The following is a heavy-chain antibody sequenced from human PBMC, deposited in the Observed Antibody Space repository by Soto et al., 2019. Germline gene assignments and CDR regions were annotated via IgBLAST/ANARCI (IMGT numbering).Heavy chain of an antibody. CDR2: IKQDGSEK. CDR1: GFTFSNYW. D-gene: IGHD1-26*01. J-gene: IGHJ2*01. V-gene: IGHV3-7*01. Sequence: GGSLRLSCAASGFTFSNYWISWVRQAPGKGLEWVANIKQDGSEKNYKDSAKGRLTISRDNAKNSLSLQMNSLRAEDTAVYYCARRATTSAGYFDLWGRGTLVTVA. CDR3: ARRATTSAGYFDL.